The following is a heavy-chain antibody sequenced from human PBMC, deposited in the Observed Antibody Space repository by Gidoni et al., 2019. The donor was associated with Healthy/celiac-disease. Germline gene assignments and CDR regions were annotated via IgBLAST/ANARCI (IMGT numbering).Heavy chain of an antibody. CDR1: GFTFSSYA. Sequence: QVQLVESGGGVVQPGRSLRLSCASSGFTFSSYAMHWVRQAPGKGLEWVAVISYDGSNKYYADSVKGRFTISRDNSKNTLYLQMNSLRAEDTAVYYCARDHYYDSSGYYRSNWFDPWGQGTLVTVSS. V-gene: IGHV3-30-3*01. CDR2: ISYDGSNK. D-gene: IGHD3-22*01. J-gene: IGHJ5*02. CDR3: ARDHYYDSSGYYRSNWFDP.